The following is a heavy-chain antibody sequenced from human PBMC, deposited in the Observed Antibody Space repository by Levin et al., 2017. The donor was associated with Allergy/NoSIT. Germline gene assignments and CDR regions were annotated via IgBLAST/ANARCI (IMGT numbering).Heavy chain of an antibody. V-gene: IGHV3-33*01. CDR1: GFTFGSYG. D-gene: IGHD5-18*01. J-gene: IGHJ4*02. CDR3: ARDGDTYGRFDY. CDR2: IWYDGTNI. Sequence: PGGSLRLSCAASGFTFGSYGMDWVRQAPGKGLEWVAFIWYDGTNIYYIDSVKGRFTISRDNSKNTLYLQMNSLRVEDTAVYYCARDGDTYGRFDYWGRGTLVTVSS.